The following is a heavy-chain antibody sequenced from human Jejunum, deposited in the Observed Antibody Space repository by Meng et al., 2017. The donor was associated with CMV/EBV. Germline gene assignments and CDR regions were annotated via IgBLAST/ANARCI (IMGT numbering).Heavy chain of an antibody. CDR1: GFTFNVYC. V-gene: IGHV3-30*02. Sequence: SGFTFNVYCMHWGRKTPGKGLEWVAYKRYDGTKTYYGDSVKGRFTISRDDSRKTLYLQMDSLRPEDTAIYYCAKDQSGYGFYLDSWGQGTLVTVSS. CDR3: AKDQSGYGFYLDS. J-gene: IGHJ4*02. D-gene: IGHD5-12*01. CDR2: KRYDGTKT.